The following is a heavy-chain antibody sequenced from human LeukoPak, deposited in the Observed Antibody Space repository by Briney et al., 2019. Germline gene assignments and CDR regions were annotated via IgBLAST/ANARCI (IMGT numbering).Heavy chain of an antibody. D-gene: IGHD6-19*01. CDR3: ARAVANIETGVYHNYMDV. V-gene: IGHV3-7*01. J-gene: IGHJ6*03. CDR2: IKEDGSEK. CDR1: GFTFSSYA. Sequence: PGGSLRLSCAASGFTFSSYAMHWVRQAPGKGLEWVATIKEDGSEKYYADSVKGRFIISRDNSKNSLNLQMSSLRGEDTAVYYCARAVANIETGVYHNYMDVWGRGTTVTVSS.